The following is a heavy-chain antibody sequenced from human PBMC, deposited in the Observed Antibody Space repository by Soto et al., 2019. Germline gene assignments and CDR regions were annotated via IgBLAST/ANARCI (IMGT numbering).Heavy chain of an antibody. Sequence: ASVKVSCKASGYTFTSYGISWVRQAPGQGLEWMGWISAYNGNTNYAQKLQGRVTMTTDTSTSTAYMELRSLRSDDTAVYYCARGDSGWSPTGGWFDPWGQGTLVTVSS. J-gene: IGHJ5*02. D-gene: IGHD6-19*01. CDR2: ISAYNGNT. CDR3: ARGDSGWSPTGGWFDP. V-gene: IGHV1-18*01. CDR1: GYTFTSYG.